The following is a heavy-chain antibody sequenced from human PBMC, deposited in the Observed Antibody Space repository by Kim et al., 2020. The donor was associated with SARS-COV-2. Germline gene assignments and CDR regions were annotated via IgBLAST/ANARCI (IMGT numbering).Heavy chain of an antibody. D-gene: IGHD6-19*01. CDR3: ARDLGIAVAGTSIGYNWF. V-gene: IGHV4-59*13. CDR2: IYYSGST. CDR1: GGSISSYY. Sequence: SETLSLTCTVSGGSISSYYWSWIRQPPGKGLEWIGYIYYSGSTNYNPSLKSRVTISVDTSKNQFSLKLSSVTAADTAVYYCARDLGIAVAGTSIGYNWF. J-gene: IGHJ5*01.